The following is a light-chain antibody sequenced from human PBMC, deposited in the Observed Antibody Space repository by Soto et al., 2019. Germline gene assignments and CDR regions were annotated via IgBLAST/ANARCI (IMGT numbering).Light chain of an antibody. CDR1: QSISNY. J-gene: IGKJ4*01. CDR2: DAS. V-gene: IGKV3-11*01. CDR3: HQHNNWHPLT. Sequence: EIVLTQSPSTLSSSPGERATLSCRASQSISNYLVWYQQKPGQAPRLLIYDASNRATGIPARFSGSGAGTDFSLPISSLEHQDVVRYYCHQHNNWHPLTFGEGTKVEIK.